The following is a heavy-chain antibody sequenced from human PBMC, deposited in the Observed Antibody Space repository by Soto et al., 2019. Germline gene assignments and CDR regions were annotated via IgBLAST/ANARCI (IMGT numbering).Heavy chain of an antibody. Sequence: QAQLQVSGPGLVKPAESLSLICNVSGVPITDSYWSWIRQSPGKGLEWIGRVHAGGSFTYNPSLRRRAAISVDTSKSQVSLRLTSVTAADTAVYYCARENTPEMTRGWFAPWGQGTLVTVSS. J-gene: IGHJ5*02. CDR3: ARENTPEMTRGWFAP. CDR1: GVPITDSY. D-gene: IGHD3-10*01. CDR2: VHAGGSF. V-gene: IGHV4-4*07.